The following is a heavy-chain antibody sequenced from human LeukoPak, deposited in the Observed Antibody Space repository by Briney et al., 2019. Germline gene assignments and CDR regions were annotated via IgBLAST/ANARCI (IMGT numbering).Heavy chain of an antibody. CDR3: ARGGYGYPRWFDP. CDR1: GGSISSYY. V-gene: IGHV4-59*01. J-gene: IGHJ5*02. Sequence: SETLSLTCTVSGGSISSYYWSWIRQPPGKGLEWIGYIYYSGSTNYNPSLKSRVTISVDTSKNQFSLKLSSVTAADTAVYYCARGGYGYPRWFDPWGQGTLVTVSS. D-gene: IGHD5-18*01. CDR2: IYYSGST.